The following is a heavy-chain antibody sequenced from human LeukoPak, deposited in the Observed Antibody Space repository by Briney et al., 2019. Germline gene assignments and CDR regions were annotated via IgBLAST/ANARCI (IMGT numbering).Heavy chain of an antibody. CDR3: ARGCGYSGYDCGY. V-gene: IGHV3-21*01. CDR2: ISSSSSYI. CDR1: GXTFSSYS. D-gene: IGHD5-12*01. J-gene: IGHJ4*02. Sequence: SGXTFSSYSMNWVRQAPGKGREWVSSISSSSSYIYYADSVKGRFTISRDNAKNSLYLQMNSLRAEDTAVYYCARGCGYSGYDCGYWGQGTLVTVSS.